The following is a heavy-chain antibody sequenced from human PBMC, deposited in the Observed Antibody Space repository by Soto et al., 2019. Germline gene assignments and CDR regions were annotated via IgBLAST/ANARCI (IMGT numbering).Heavy chain of an antibody. CDR2: IDPSDSYT. CDR3: ARPGTYYYGMDV. Sequence: PGESLKISCKGSGYSFASYWISWVRQMPGKGLEWMGRIDPSDSYTNYSPSFQGHVTISADKSISTAYLQWSSLKASDTAMYYCARPGTYYYGMDVWRHGTTVTGSS. J-gene: IGHJ6*02. CDR1: GYSFASYW. V-gene: IGHV5-10-1*01.